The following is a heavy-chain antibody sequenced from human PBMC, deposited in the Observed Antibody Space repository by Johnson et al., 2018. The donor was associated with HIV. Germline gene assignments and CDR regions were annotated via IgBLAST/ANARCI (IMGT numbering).Heavy chain of an antibody. J-gene: IGHJ3*02. D-gene: IGHD3-3*01. Sequence: EVQLVESGGGLVQPGRSLRLSCTASGFTFGDYAMSWVRQAPGKGLEWVGFIRSKAYGGTTEYAASVKGRFTISRDDSKNRLHLQMNSLKTEDTAVYYCTTGLTIFGVVILDAFDIWGQGTMVTVSS. V-gene: IGHV3-49*04. CDR3: TTGLTIFGVVILDAFDI. CDR1: GFTFGDYA. CDR2: IRSKAYGGTT.